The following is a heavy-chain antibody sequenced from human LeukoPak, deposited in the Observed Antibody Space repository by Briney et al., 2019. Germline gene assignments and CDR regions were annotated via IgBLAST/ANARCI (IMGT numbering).Heavy chain of an antibody. CDR2: TSESGGST. Sequence: AGGSLRLSCAASGFTFRSYGMHWVRQAPGKGLEWVSVTSESGGSTHYADSVKGRFTIYRDNSKNTLYLQMNSLGGEDTAVYYCAKGRWGLTINNFDIWGQGRMVTVSS. D-gene: IGHD3-9*01. J-gene: IGHJ3*02. CDR1: GFTFRSYG. V-gene: IGHV3-23*01. CDR3: AKGRWGLTINNFDI.